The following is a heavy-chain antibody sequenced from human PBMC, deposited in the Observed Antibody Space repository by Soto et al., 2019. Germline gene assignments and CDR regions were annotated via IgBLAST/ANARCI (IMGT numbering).Heavy chain of an antibody. Sequence: QMQLVQSGPEVKKPGTSVKVSCKASGFTFTSSAMQWVRQARGQRLEWIGWIGVGSGNTNYAQKFQERVTITRDMSTSTAYMELSSLRSEDTAVYYCAEDPASTGYSSSWSVGWFDPWGQGTLVTVSS. D-gene: IGHD6-13*01. J-gene: IGHJ5*02. CDR2: IGVGSGNT. CDR3: AEDPASTGYSSSWSVGWFDP. CDR1: GFTFTSSA. V-gene: IGHV1-58*02.